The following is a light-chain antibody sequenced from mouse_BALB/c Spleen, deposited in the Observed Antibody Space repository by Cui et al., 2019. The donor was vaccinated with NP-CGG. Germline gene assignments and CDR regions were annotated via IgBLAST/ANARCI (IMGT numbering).Light chain of an antibody. V-gene: IGLV1*01. CDR2: GSN. J-gene: IGLJ1*01. CDR3: ALWYSNHWV. Sequence: QAVVTHESALTTSPAETVTLTCRSSTGAVTTSNYANWVQEKPDHLFTGLIGGSNNRAPGVPARFSGSLIGDEAALTITGAQTEDESIYFCALWYSNHWVFGGGTKLTVL. CDR1: TGAVTTSNY.